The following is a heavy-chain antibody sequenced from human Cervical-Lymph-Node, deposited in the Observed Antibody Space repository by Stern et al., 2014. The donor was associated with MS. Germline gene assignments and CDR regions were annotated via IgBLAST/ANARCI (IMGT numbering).Heavy chain of an antibody. Sequence: VQLVESGAEVKKPGSSVKVSCKASGGTFSSYTIGWVRQAPGQGLEWMGGIIPKLCIAHYAEKFQGRVTMTADEATSTAYMDLSTLRSEDTSVYYCARATSDYIWGSYRYLDYWGQGTQVTVSS. CDR1: GGTFSSYT. V-gene: IGHV1-69*01. D-gene: IGHD3-16*02. CDR2: IIPKLCIA. J-gene: IGHJ4*02. CDR3: ARATSDYIWGSYRYLDY.